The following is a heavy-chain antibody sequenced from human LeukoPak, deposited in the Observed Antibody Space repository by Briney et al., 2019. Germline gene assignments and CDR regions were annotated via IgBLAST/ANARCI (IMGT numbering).Heavy chain of an antibody. J-gene: IGHJ4*02. CDR3: AREEYSSSWYGHDS. D-gene: IGHD6-13*01. Sequence: SETLSLTCTVSGGSISRTDYYWAWIRQPPGKGLEWLGSVYYTGSTYDNPSLKSRVTISIDTSKNQFSLNLSSVTAADTAVYFCAREEYSSSWYGHDSWGQGTLVTVSS. CDR1: GGSISRTDYY. V-gene: IGHV4-39*07. CDR2: VYYTGST.